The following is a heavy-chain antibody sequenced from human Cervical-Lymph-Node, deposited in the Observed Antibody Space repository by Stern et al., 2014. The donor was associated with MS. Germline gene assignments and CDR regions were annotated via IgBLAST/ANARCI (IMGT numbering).Heavy chain of an antibody. D-gene: IGHD1-26*01. V-gene: IGHV1-69*06. CDR1: GGTFSTSG. CDR3: ARDLGVGPTVS. Sequence: QMQLVQSGAEVKKPGSSVKVSCKTSGGTFSTSGISWVRQAPGQGLEWMGGIIPALGTTNYARKFQGRLTISADKSTSTAYMALSSLRSEDTAVYYCARDLGVGPTVSWGQGTVVTVSS. J-gene: IGHJ5*02. CDR2: IIPALGTT.